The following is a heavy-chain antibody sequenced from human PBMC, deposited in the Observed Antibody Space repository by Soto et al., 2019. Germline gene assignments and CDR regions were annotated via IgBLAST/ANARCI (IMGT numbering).Heavy chain of an antibody. CDR1: GFSLSTRGEG. CDR3: AHRTYYFASGHVFQH. D-gene: IGHD3-10*01. J-gene: IGHJ1*01. V-gene: IGHV2-5*01. CDR2: SYWNGDR. Sequence: SGPTLVNPTQTLTLTCTFSGFSLSTRGEGVGWLRQPPGKALEWLALSYWNGDRRYSPSLKSRLTLTKGTSEDQVVLTMTDMDPVDTATYYCAHRTYYFASGHVFQHWGPGTLVTVS.